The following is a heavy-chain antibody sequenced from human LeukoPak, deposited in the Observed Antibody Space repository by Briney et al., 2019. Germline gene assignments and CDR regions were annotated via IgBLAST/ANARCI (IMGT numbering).Heavy chain of an antibody. V-gene: IGHV3-74*01. CDR2: INSDGSST. CDR1: GFTFSSYW. J-gene: IGHJ4*02. Sequence: PGGSLRLSCAASGFTFSSYWMHWVRQAPGKGLVWVSRINSDGSSTSYADSVKGRFTISRDNAKNTLYLQMNSLRAEDTAVYCCARGHSSGWLRYFDYWGQGTLVTVSS. D-gene: IGHD3-22*01. CDR3: ARGHSSGWLRYFDY.